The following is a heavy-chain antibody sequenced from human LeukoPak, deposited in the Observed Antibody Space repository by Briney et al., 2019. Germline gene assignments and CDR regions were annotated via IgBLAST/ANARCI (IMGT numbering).Heavy chain of an antibody. V-gene: IGHV1-24*01. CDR3: ATAPISYYYDSSGYSWFDP. CDR2: FDPEDGET. D-gene: IGHD3-22*01. CDR1: GYTFTGYY. Sequence: GASVKVSCKASGYTFTGYYMHWVRQAPGQGLEWMGGFDPEDGETIYAQKFQGRVTMTEDTSTDTAYMELSSLRSEDTAVYYCATAPISYYYDSSGYSWFDPWGQGTLVTVSS. J-gene: IGHJ5*02.